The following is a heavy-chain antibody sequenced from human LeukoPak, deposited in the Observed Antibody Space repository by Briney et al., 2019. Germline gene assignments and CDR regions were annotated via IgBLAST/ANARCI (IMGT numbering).Heavy chain of an antibody. CDR1: GGTFSSYA. CDR3: AREIGVGATLAYFDY. V-gene: IGHV1-69*13. D-gene: IGHD1-26*01. J-gene: IGHJ4*02. Sequence: SVKVSCRASGGTFSSYAISWVRQAPGQGLEWMGGIIPIFGTANYAQKFQGRVTITADESTSTAYMELSSLRSEDTAVYYCAREIGVGATLAYFDYWGQGTLVTVSS. CDR2: IIPIFGTA.